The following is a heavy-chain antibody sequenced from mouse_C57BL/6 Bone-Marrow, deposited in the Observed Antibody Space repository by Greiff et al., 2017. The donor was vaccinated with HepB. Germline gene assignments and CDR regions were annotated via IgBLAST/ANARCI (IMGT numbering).Heavy chain of an antibody. CDR1: GFTFSSYA. CDR3: ARVNGYDGGAWFAY. Sequence: EVQRVESGGGLVKPGASLKLSCAASGFTFSSYAMSWVRQTPEKRLEWVATISDGGSYTYYPDNVKGRFTISRDNAKNNLYLQMSHLKSEDTAMYYCARVNGYDGGAWFAYWGQGTLVTVSA. CDR2: ISDGGSYT. J-gene: IGHJ3*01. V-gene: IGHV5-4*01. D-gene: IGHD2-2*01.